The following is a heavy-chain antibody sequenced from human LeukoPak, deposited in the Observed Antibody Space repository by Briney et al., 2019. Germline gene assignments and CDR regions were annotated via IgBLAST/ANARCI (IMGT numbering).Heavy chain of an antibody. D-gene: IGHD5-24*01. J-gene: IGHJ4*02. CDR2: ISGSGDST. CDR3: AREEMATVTIDY. CDR1: GGSISSSSYY. V-gene: IGHV3-23*01. Sequence: ETLSLTCTVSGGSISSSSYYWGWVRQAPGKGLEWVSGISGSGDSTYYADSVKGRFTISRDNSKNTLYLQMNSLRAEDTAVYYCAREEMATVTIDYWGQGTLVTVSS.